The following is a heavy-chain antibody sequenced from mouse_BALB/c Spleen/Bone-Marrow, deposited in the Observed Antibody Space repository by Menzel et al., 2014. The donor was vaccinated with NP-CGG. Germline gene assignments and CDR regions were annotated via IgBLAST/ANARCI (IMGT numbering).Heavy chain of an antibody. J-gene: IGHJ3*01. CDR2: SRNKAKHYTT. CDR3: ARDVGYGNYFVY. D-gene: IGHD2-10*02. Sequence: EVMLVESGGGLVQPGDSLRLSCATSGFTFSDFYMEWVRQPPGKRLEWIAASRNKAKHYTTEYSASVKGRFIVSRDTSQSILYLQMNALRAEDTAIYYCARDVGYGNYFVYWGQETLVTVSA. V-gene: IGHV7-1*02. CDR1: GFTFSDFY.